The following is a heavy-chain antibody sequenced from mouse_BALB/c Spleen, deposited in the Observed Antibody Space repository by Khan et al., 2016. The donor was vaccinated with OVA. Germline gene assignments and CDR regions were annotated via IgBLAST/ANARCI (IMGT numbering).Heavy chain of an antibody. CDR3: VRDGAYHRNDGWFAY. CDR1: GYTFTSYT. Sequence: QMQLEEFGAELARPGASVKMSCKASGYTFTSYTIHWIKKRPGQGLEWIGYINPSNDYTNYNQKFKDKATLTTDKSSTTAYLRLSSLTSDDSAVYNGVRDGAYHRNDGWFAYWGQGTLVTVSA. D-gene: IGHD2-14*01. V-gene: IGHV1-4*01. CDR2: INPSNDYT. J-gene: IGHJ3*01.